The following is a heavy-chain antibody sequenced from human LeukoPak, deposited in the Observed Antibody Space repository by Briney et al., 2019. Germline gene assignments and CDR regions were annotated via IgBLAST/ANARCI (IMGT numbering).Heavy chain of an antibody. Sequence: SVKVSCKASGGTFSSYAISWVRQAPGQGLEWMGRIIPILGIANYAQKFQGRVTITADKSTSTAYMELSSLRSEDTAVYYCARVRGGELFQRRYFDYWGQGTLVTVSS. CDR3: ARVRGGELFQRRYFDY. CDR1: GGTFSSYA. J-gene: IGHJ4*02. V-gene: IGHV1-69*04. D-gene: IGHD3-10*01. CDR2: IIPILGIA.